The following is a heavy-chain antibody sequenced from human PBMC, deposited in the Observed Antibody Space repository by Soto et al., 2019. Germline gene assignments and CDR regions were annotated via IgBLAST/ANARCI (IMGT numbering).Heavy chain of an antibody. J-gene: IGHJ6*02. CDR2: ISSSSSYI. CDR3: ARSAGDYYGMDV. D-gene: IGHD3-10*01. V-gene: IGHV3-21*01. CDR1: GGSFSGYY. Sequence: VQLQQWGAGLLKPSETLSLTCAVYGGSFSGYYWSWIRQPPGKGLECVSSISSSSSYIYYADSVKGRFTISRDNAKNSLYLQMNSLRAEDTAVYYCARSAGDYYGMDVWGQGTTVTVSS.